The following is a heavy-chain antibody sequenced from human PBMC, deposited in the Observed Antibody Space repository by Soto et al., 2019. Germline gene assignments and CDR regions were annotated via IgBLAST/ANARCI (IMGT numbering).Heavy chain of an antibody. Sequence: SETLSLTCTVSGGSISSYYWSWIRQPPGKGLEWIGYIYYSGSTNYNPSLKSRVTISVDTSKNQFSLKLSSVTAADTAVYYCARRTYYDFWSGYSNCYYYYMDVWGKGTMVTVSS. J-gene: IGHJ6*03. CDR2: IYYSGST. CDR3: ARRTYYDFWSGYSNCYYYYMDV. V-gene: IGHV4-59*08. CDR1: GGSISSYY. D-gene: IGHD3-3*01.